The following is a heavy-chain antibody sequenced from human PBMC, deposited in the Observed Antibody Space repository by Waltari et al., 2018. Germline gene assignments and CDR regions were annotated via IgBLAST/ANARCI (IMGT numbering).Heavy chain of an antibody. V-gene: IGHV4-34*01. J-gene: IGHJ5*02. CDR3: ACIGLPHIYSGSSKNWFDP. Sequence: QVQLQQWGAGLLKPSETLSLTCAVYGGSFSGYYWSWIRQPPGTGLEWIGEINHSGSTNYNPSLKSRVTISVDTSKNQFSLKLSSVTAADTAVYYCACIGLPHIYSGSSKNWFDPWGQGTLVTVSS. CDR1: GGSFSGYY. CDR2: INHSGST. D-gene: IGHD1-26*01.